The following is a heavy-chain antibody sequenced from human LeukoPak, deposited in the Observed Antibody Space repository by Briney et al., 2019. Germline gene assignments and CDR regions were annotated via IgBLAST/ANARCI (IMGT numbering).Heavy chain of an antibody. D-gene: IGHD2-2*03. J-gene: IGHJ6*02. CDR1: GFTFSSYW. V-gene: IGHV3-7*03. CDR3: ARDGYCSSTSCYGPEYYYYGMDV. CDR2: IKQDGSEK. Sequence: GGSLRLSCAASGFTFSSYWMSWVRQAPGKGLEWAANIKQDGSEKYFVDSVKGRFTISRDNAKNSLYLQMNSLRAEDTAVYYCARDGYCSSTSCYGPEYYYYGMDVWGQGTTVTVSS.